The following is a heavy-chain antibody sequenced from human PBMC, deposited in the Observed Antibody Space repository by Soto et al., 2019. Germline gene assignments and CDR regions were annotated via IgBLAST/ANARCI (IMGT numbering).Heavy chain of an antibody. CDR3: AKFAFFGVVIIPPNV. V-gene: IGHV3-23*01. CDR1: GFTFSNYA. J-gene: IGHJ6*02. D-gene: IGHD3-3*01. Sequence: GGSLRLSCAVSGFTFSNYAMSWVRQAPGKGLEWVSVISGSGGSRYYADSVKGRFTISRDNSKNTLSLQMNSLRVEDTAVYYYAKFAFFGVVIIPPNVWGQGTTVTVSS. CDR2: ISGSGGSR.